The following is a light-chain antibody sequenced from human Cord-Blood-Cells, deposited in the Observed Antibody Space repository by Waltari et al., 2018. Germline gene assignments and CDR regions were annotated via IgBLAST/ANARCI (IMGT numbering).Light chain of an antibody. J-gene: IGKJ1*01. CDR2: WAS. V-gene: IGKV4-1*01. Sequence: IVMSQSPASPAAALGERATINSNSSQSVLYSSNNKNYLAWYQQKPGHPPNLLIYWASTRESGVPDRFSGSGSGTDFTLTISSLQAEDVAVYYCQQYYSTPPTFGQGTKVEIK. CDR3: QQYYSTPPT. CDR1: QSVLYSSNNKNY.